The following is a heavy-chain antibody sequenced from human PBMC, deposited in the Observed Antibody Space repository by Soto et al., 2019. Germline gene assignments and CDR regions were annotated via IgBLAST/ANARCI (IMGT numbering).Heavy chain of an antibody. V-gene: IGHV4-39*01. CDR3: ARHYDSSGYYYLNWFDP. CDR2: IYYSGST. Sequence: PSETLSLTCTVSGGSISSSSYYWGWIRQPPGKGLEWIGSIYYSGSTYYNPSLKSRVTISVDTSKNQFSLKLCSVTAADTAVYYCARHYDSSGYYYLNWFDPWGQGTLVTVSS. CDR1: GGSISSSSYY. D-gene: IGHD3-22*01. J-gene: IGHJ5*02.